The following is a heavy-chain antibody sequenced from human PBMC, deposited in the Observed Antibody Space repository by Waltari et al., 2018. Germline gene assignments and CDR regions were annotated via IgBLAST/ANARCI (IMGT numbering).Heavy chain of an antibody. J-gene: IGHJ6*02. Sequence: QEHLLQSGGGVVHPGGSLRLAWEASGFIFGKYARNWVRQAPGKGLEWVAVMRYDGSTRYYADSVKGRFTISRDNSKNTLHLQMNSLRAEDTALYYCAKDRSSDFYYGMDVWGQGTTVTVSS. V-gene: IGHV3-33*06. D-gene: IGHD3-10*01. CDR1: GFIFGKYA. CDR2: MRYDGSTR. CDR3: AKDRSSDFYYGMDV.